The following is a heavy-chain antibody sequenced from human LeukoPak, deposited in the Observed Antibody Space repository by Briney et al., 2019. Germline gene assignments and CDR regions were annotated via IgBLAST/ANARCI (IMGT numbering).Heavy chain of an antibody. Sequence: PSETLSLTCTVSGDSISSYYWSWIRQPPGKGLEWIGYIYYSGSTNYNPSLKSRVTISVDTSKNQFSLKLSSVTAADTAVYYCARDPNYYGSGSDNWFDPWGQGTLVTVSS. D-gene: IGHD3-10*01. CDR3: ARDPNYYGSGSDNWFDP. CDR1: GDSISSYY. CDR2: IYYSGST. J-gene: IGHJ5*02. V-gene: IGHV4-59*01.